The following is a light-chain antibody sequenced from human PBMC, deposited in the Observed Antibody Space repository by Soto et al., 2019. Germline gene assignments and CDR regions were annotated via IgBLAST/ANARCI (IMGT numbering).Light chain of an antibody. CDR3: QQYNNWPLYT. CDR2: GAS. V-gene: IGKV3-15*01. J-gene: IGKJ2*01. Sequence: VLTQSPATLSVFPGDRATLTCRASQSVSSNLAWYQQKPGQAPRLLIYGASTRATGIPARFSGSGSGTEFTLTVRSLQSEDFALYSCQQYNNWPLYTFGQGTKLEIK. CDR1: QSVSSN.